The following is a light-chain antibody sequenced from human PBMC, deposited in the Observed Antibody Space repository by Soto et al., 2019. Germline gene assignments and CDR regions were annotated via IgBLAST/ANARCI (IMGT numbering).Light chain of an antibody. Sequence: QSVLTQPPSASGTPGQRVTISCSGSNSNIGSNTVSWYQQLPGTAPKSLIYSDNQRPSGVPARVSGSRSGTSASLAISGLQSEDEAEYYCAAWDDSLRGRVFGGGTKLTVL. V-gene: IGLV1-44*01. CDR1: NSNIGSNT. CDR2: SDN. J-gene: IGLJ2*01. CDR3: AAWDDSLRGRV.